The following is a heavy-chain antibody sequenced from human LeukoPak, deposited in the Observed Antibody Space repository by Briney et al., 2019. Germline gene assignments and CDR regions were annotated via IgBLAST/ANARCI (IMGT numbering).Heavy chain of an antibody. D-gene: IGHD3-22*01. CDR2: VSGSGGST. J-gene: IGHJ4*02. CDR1: GFTFSDYA. V-gene: IGHV3-23*01. CDR3: AKDYYYDSSGFDY. Sequence: GGSLRLSCAASGFTFSDYAMTWVRQAPGKGLEWVSTVSGSGGSTYYADSVKGRFTISRDNSKNTLYLQMNSLRAEDTAVYYCAKDYYYDSSGFDYWGQGTLVTVSS.